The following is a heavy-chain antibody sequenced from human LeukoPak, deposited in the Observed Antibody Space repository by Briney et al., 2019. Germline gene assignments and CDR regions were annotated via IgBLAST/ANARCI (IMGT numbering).Heavy chain of an antibody. Sequence: SQTLSLTCTVSGGSISSGDYYWSWIRQPPGKGLEWIGYIYYSGSTYYNPSLKSRVTISVDTSKNQFSLKLSSVTAADTAVYYCARDFIATTGAFDIWGQGAMVTVSS. D-gene: IGHD6-13*01. J-gene: IGHJ3*02. CDR2: IYYSGST. CDR3: ARDFIATTGAFDI. CDR1: GGSISSGDYY. V-gene: IGHV4-30-4*08.